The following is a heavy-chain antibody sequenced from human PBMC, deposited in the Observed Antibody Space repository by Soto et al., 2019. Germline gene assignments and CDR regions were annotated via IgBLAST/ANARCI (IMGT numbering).Heavy chain of an antibody. D-gene: IGHD4-4*01. CDR3: ARVRLITTGFEP. CDR2: IYHSGST. Sequence: PSETLSLTCAVSGGSISSGGYSWSWIRQPPGKGLEWIGYIYHSGSTYYNPSLKSRVTISVDRSKNQFSLKLSSVTAADTAVYYCARVRLITTGFEPWGQGTLVTVSS. J-gene: IGHJ5*02. V-gene: IGHV4-30-2*01. CDR1: GGSISSGGYS.